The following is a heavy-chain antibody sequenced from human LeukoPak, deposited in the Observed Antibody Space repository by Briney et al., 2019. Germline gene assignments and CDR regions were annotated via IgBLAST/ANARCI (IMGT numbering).Heavy chain of an antibody. CDR3: ARLKDSSGYSSFDY. Sequence: PGGSLRLSCAASGFTFSSYSMNWVRQAPGKGLEWVSSISSSSSYIYYADSVKGRFTISRDNAKNSLYLQMNSLRAEDTAVYYCARLKDSSGYSSFDYRGQGTLVTVSS. J-gene: IGHJ4*02. V-gene: IGHV3-21*01. CDR1: GFTFSSYS. D-gene: IGHD3-22*01. CDR2: ISSSSSYI.